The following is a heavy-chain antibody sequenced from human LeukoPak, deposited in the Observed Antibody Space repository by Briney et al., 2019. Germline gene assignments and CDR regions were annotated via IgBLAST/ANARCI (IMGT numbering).Heavy chain of an antibody. J-gene: IGHJ5*02. CDR3: ARDPSAGELGWFDP. CDR1: GGTFSSYA. Sequence: SVKVSCKASGGTFSSYAISWVRQAPGQGLEWMGRIIPILGIANYAQKFQGRVTITADKSTSTAYMELSSLRSEDTAVYYCARDPSAGELGWFDPWGQGTLVTVSS. V-gene: IGHV1-69*04. CDR2: IIPILGIA. D-gene: IGHD3-10*01.